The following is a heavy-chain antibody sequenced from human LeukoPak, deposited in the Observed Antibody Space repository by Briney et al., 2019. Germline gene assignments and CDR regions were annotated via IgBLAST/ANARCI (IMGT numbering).Heavy chain of an antibody. CDR3: ARSRKNDCSSTSCYTDC. D-gene: IGHD2-2*02. Sequence: NPSETLSLTCTVSGGSISSYYWSWIRQPPEKELEWIGYIYYSGSTYCNPSLKSRVTISVDTSKNQFSLKLSSATAADTAVYYCARSRKNDCSSTSCYTDCWGQGTLVTVSS. CDR1: GGSISSYY. J-gene: IGHJ4*02. CDR2: IYYSGST. V-gene: IGHV4-59*04.